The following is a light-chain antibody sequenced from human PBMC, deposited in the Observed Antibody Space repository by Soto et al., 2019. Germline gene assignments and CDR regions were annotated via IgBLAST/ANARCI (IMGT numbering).Light chain of an antibody. CDR1: QSVSSSY. V-gene: IGKV3-20*01. Sequence: EIVLTQSPGTLSLSPGERAPLSCRASQSVSSSYLAWSQQKPGQAPRLLIYGASNRATGIPDRFSGSGSGTDFTLTISRLEPEDFTVYYCQQYGSSPPYTFGQGTKVESK. J-gene: IGKJ2*01. CDR3: QQYGSSPPYT. CDR2: GAS.